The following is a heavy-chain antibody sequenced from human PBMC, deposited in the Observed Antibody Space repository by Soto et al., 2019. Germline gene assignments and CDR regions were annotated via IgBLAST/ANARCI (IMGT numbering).Heavy chain of an antibody. CDR3: ARARLDY. J-gene: IGHJ4*02. Sequence: PSETLSLTCAVYGGSFRGYDWSWIRQPPGKGLEWIGEINHSGSTNYNPSLKSRVTISVDTSKNQISLKLSSVTAADTAVYYCARARLDYWGQGTLVTVSS. CDR2: INHSGST. V-gene: IGHV4-34*01. CDR1: GGSFRGYD.